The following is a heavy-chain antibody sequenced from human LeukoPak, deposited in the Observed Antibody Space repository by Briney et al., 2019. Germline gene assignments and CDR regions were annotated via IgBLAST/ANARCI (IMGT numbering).Heavy chain of an antibody. D-gene: IGHD3-10*01. Sequence: PSETLSLTCTVSGGSISSSSYYWGWIRQPPGKGLEWIGRIYTSGSTNYNPSLKSRVTISVDTSKNQFSLKLSSVTAADTAVYYCARVSISPWFDFDYWGQGTLVTVSS. CDR1: GGSISSSSYY. CDR3: ARVSISPWFDFDY. V-gene: IGHV4-39*07. J-gene: IGHJ4*02. CDR2: IYTSGST.